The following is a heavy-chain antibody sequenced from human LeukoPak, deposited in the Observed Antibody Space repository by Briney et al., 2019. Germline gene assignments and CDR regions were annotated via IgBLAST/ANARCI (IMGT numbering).Heavy chain of an antibody. CDR1: GFTVSSNY. D-gene: IGHD5-18*01. CDR2: IYSGGST. Sequence: GGSLRLSCAASGFTVSSNYMSWVRQAPGKGLEWVSVIYSGGSTYYADSVKGRFTISRHNSKNTLYLQMNSLRAEDTAVYYCVRDLRYSYGLFHYYGMDVWGQGTTVTVSS. V-gene: IGHV3-53*04. CDR3: VRDLRYSYGLFHYYGMDV. J-gene: IGHJ6*02.